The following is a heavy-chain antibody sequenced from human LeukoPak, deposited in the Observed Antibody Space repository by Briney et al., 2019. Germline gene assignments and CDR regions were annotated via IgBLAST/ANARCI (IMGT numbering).Heavy chain of an antibody. CDR3: ARDSSSFGFDY. CDR2: ISSSGSTI. D-gene: IGHD6-13*01. Sequence: GGSLRLSCAASGFTFSSYEMNWVRHAPGKGLEWVSYISSSGSTIYYADSVKGRFTICRDNAKNSLYLKMNRLRAEDTAVYYCARDSSSFGFDYWGEGTLVTVSS. CDR1: GFTFSSYE. J-gene: IGHJ4*02. V-gene: IGHV3-48*03.